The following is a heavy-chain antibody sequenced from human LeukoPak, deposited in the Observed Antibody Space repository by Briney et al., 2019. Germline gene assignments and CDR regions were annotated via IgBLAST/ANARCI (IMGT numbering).Heavy chain of an antibody. Sequence: GASVKVSCKASGYTFTSYDINWVRQATGQGLEWMGWMNPNSGNTGYAQKLQGRVTMTTDTSTSTAYMELRSLSSDDTAVFYCARAGSSWTRGYFDYWGQGTLVTVSS. D-gene: IGHD6-13*01. V-gene: IGHV1-8*01. CDR1: GYTFTSYD. J-gene: IGHJ4*02. CDR3: ARAGSSWTRGYFDY. CDR2: MNPNSGNT.